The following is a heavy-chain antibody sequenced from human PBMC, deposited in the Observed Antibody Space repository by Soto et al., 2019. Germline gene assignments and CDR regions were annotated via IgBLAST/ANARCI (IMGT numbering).Heavy chain of an antibody. J-gene: IGHJ4*02. D-gene: IGHD3-9*01. V-gene: IGHV1-18*01. Sequence: QVQLVQSGAEVKKPGASVKVSCKASGYTFTNYGIAWVRQAPGQGLEWMGWISPYSGKTDYRQNLQGRVTMTADTSTTTADMELRSLRSDDTAVYYCTRDRLTLTTSLIFDFWGQGTLVTVSS. CDR1: GYTFTNYG. CDR3: TRDRLTLTTSLIFDF. CDR2: ISPYSGKT.